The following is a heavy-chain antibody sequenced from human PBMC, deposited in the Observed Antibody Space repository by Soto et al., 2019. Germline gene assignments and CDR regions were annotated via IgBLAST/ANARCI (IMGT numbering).Heavy chain of an antibody. V-gene: IGHV4-30-4*01. D-gene: IGHD1-26*01. CDR2: IYYSGIT. J-gene: IGHJ4*02. CDR1: GGSIRSGDYY. Sequence: QVQLQESGPGLVKPSQTLSLTCTVSGGSIRSGDYYWSWIRQPPGKGLEWIGYIYYSGITYYNPSLRSPVTISVGTSKNQFSLKLTSVTAADTAVYYCARVSGSYYEFDYWGQGTLVTVSS. CDR3: ARVSGSYYEFDY.